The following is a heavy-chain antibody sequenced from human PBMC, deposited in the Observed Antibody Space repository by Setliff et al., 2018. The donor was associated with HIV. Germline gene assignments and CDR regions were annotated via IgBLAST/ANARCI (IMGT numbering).Heavy chain of an antibody. V-gene: IGHV4-4*07. D-gene: IGHD2-15*01. CDR3: ARLGTRTVAADADFDS. Sequence: PSETLSLTCTVSGGSISSYYWSWIRRPAGKGLEWIGRIYASGSTNYNPSLKSRVTMSVDTSKNQFSLKLTSVTAADTAIYYCARLGTRTVAADADFDSWGQGALVTVSS. CDR2: IYASGST. J-gene: IGHJ4*02. CDR1: GGSISSYY.